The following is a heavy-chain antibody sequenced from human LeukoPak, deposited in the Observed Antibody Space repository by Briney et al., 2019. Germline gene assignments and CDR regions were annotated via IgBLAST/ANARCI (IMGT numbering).Heavy chain of an antibody. J-gene: IGHJ4*02. Sequence: PGGSLRLSCVASGFSLSGYWMYWVRQAPGKGLEWVANIKQDGSEKYYVDSVKGRFTISRDNAKNSLYLQMNSLRAEDTAVYYCARERDTAMVIDYWGQGTLVTVSS. CDR2: IKQDGSEK. V-gene: IGHV3-7*01. D-gene: IGHD5-18*01. CDR3: ARERDTAMVIDY. CDR1: GFSLSGYW.